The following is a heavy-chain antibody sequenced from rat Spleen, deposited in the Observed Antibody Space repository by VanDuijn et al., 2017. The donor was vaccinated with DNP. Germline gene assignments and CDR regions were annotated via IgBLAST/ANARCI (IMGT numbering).Heavy chain of an antibody. CDR2: ISTSGGRT. CDR3: ARGGINPDY. D-gene: IGHD1-4*01. J-gene: IGHJ2*01. CDR1: GFTFSNYD. Sequence: EVQLVESGGGLVQPGRSLKLSCAASGFTFSNYDMAWVRQAPNKGLEWVATISTSGGRTYYRDSVKGRFTISRDNAKSTLYLQMDSLRSEDTATYYCARGGINPDYWGQGVMVTVSS. V-gene: IGHV5-25*01.